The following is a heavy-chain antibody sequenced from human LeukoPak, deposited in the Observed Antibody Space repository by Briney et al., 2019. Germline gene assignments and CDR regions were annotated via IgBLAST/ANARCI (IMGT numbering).Heavy chain of an antibody. CDR1: GYTFTSYY. CDR3: ARSSIIAAAGPYYFDY. V-gene: IGHV1-46*01. J-gene: IGHJ4*02. Sequence: ASVKVSCKASGYTFTSYYMHWVRQAPGQGLEWMGIINPSGGSTSYAQKFQGRVTMTRDMSTSTVYMELSSLRSEDTAMYYCARSSIIAAAGPYYFDYWGLGTLVTVSS. CDR2: INPSGGST. D-gene: IGHD6-13*01.